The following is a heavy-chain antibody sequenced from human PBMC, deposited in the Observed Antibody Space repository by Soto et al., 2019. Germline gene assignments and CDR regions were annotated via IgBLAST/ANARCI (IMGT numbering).Heavy chain of an antibody. Sequence: QLQLQESGSGLVKPSQTLSLTCAVSGGSISSGGYSWSWIRQPPGKGLEWIGYIYHSGSTYYNPSLKSRVTISVDRSKNQFYLKLISVTAADTAVYECARADTAMAGYDYWGQGTLLNVSS. V-gene: IGHV4-30-2*01. CDR3: ARADTAMAGYDY. D-gene: IGHD5-18*01. J-gene: IGHJ4*02. CDR2: IYHSGST. CDR1: GGSISSGGYS.